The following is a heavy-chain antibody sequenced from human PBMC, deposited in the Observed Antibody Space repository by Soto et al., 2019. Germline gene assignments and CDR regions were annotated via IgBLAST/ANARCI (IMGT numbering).Heavy chain of an antibody. CDR3: AKDRRIAARLKPGGYYGMDV. J-gene: IGHJ6*02. V-gene: IGHV3-30*04. CDR2: ISYDGSNK. CDR1: GFTFSSYA. D-gene: IGHD6-6*01. Sequence: GGSLRLSCAASGFTFSSYAMHWVRQAPGKGLEWVAVISYDGSNKYYADSVKGRFTISRDNSKNTLYLQMNSLRAEDTAVYYCAKDRRIAARLKPGGYYGMDVWGQGTTVTVSS.